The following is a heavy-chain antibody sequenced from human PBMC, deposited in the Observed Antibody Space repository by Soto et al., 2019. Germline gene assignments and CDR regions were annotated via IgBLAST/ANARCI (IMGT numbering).Heavy chain of an antibody. CDR2: IYYSGST. J-gene: IGHJ5*02. Sequence: TLSLTCTVSGGSISSSSYYWGWIRQPPGKGLEWIGSIYYSGSTYYNPSLKSRVTISVDTSKNQFSLKLSSVTAADTAVYYCARVVSGYNWFDPWGQGTLVTVSS. D-gene: IGHD1-26*01. CDR1: GGSISSSSYY. CDR3: ARVVSGYNWFDP. V-gene: IGHV4-39*07.